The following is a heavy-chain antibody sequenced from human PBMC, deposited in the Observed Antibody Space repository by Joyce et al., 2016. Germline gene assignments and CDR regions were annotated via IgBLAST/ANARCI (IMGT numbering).Heavy chain of an antibody. V-gene: IGHV4-30-4*01. D-gene: IGHD2-2*02. CDR1: GGSITSAAYY. CDR2: IYYSGSS. CDR3: ASANRYCSSTSCYTPGWFDP. Sequence: QVQLQESGPGLVNPSQTLSLTCTVSGGSITSAAYYWSWIRQQPGKGLEWIGYIYYSGSSNYNPSRKSRVTISVDRPKNQFSLKLSSVTAADTAVYYCASANRYCSSTSCYTPGWFDPWGQGTLVTVSS. J-gene: IGHJ5*02.